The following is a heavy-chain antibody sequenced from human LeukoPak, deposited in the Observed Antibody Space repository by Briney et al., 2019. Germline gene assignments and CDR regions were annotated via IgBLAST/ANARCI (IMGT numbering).Heavy chain of an antibody. D-gene: IGHD2-2*02. Sequence: GGSLRLSCAASGFTSSSYSMNWVRQAPGKGREWVAYFISMSSTIYYADSVKGRFTISRDNAKNSLYLQMNSLRAEDTAVYYCAREWDVVVPAAITYYYYMDVWGQGTTVTVSS. V-gene: IGHV3-48*01. CDR3: AREWDVVVPAAITYYYYMDV. CDR1: GFTSSSYS. CDR2: FISMSSTI. J-gene: IGHJ6*03.